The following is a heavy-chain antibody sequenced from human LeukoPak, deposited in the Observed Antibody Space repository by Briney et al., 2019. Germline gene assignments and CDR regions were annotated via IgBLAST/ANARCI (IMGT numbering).Heavy chain of an antibody. CDR1: GFTFSSYA. D-gene: IGHD6-6*01. V-gene: IGHV3-30-3*01. J-gene: IGHJ5*02. CDR3: ARDSTQLVGGPYNWFDP. Sequence: GRSLRLSCAASGFTFSSYAMHWVRQAPGKGLEWVAVISYDGSNKYYADSVKGRFTISRDNSKNTLYLQMNSLRAEDTAVYYCARDSTQLVGGPYNWFDPWGQGTLVTVSS. CDR2: ISYDGSNK.